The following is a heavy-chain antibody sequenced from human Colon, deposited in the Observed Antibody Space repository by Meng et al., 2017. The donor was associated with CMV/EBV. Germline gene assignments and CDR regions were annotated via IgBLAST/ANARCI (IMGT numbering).Heavy chain of an antibody. D-gene: IGHD6-13*01. CDR3: ARDRSSWYPYFQH. Sequence: GESLKISCAASGFTFSSYWMHWVRQAPGKGLVWVSRINSDGSSTSYADSVKGRFTISRDNAKNTLYLQMNSLRAEDTAVYYCARDRSSWYPYFQHWGQGTLVTVSS. CDR2: INSDGSST. V-gene: IGHV3-74*01. J-gene: IGHJ1*01. CDR1: GFTFSSYW.